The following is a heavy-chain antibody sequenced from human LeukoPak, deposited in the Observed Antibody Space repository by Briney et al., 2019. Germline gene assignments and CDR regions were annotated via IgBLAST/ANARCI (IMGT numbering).Heavy chain of an antibody. D-gene: IGHD5-18*01. Sequence: GRSLRPSCAASGFTFSSYAMHWVRQAPGKGLEWVAVISYDGSNKYYADSVKGRFTISRDNSKNTLYLQMNSLRAEDTAVYYCAREDYGYGTVFDYWGQGTLVTVSS. V-gene: IGHV3-30-3*01. CDR1: GFTFSSYA. J-gene: IGHJ4*02. CDR3: AREDYGYGTVFDY. CDR2: ISYDGSNK.